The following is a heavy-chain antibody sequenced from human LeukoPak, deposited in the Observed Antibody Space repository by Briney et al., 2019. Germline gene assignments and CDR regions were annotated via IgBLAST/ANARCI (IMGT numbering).Heavy chain of an antibody. CDR1: GFSFSKYA. D-gene: IGHD2-21*01. Sequence: GGTLRLSCAASGFSFSKYAMHWVRQAPGKGLEWVAVISFDETKKYYADSVKGRFTIPRDNSTNTLFLPMNSVKTEDTSVYVCARVMVIKAASLDYWGQGSLATVSS. CDR2: ISFDETKK. J-gene: IGHJ4*02. V-gene: IGHV3-30-3*01. CDR3: ARVMVIKAASLDY.